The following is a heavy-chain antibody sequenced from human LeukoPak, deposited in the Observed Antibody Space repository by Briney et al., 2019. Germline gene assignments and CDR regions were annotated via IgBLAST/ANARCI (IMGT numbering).Heavy chain of an antibody. Sequence: GGSLRLSCAASGFTFSSYAMSWVRQAPGKGLEWVSVISGSGGSTSYADSVKGRFTISRDNSMNTLYLQMNSLRAEDTAVYYCTRLGYLSAFDIWGQGTMVTVSS. V-gene: IGHV3-23*01. J-gene: IGHJ3*02. CDR3: TRLGYLSAFDI. D-gene: IGHD2-21*01. CDR1: GFTFSSYA. CDR2: ISGSGGST.